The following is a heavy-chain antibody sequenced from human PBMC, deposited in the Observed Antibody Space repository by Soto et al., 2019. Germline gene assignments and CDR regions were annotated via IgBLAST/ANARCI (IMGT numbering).Heavy chain of an antibody. D-gene: IGHD2-2*01. CDR1: GFTFSSYA. J-gene: IGHJ4*02. CDR2: ITSGGST. Sequence: EVQLLESGGDLVQPGGSLRPSCAASGFTFSSYAMSWVRQAPGKGLEWVSTITSGGSTYSANSVKGRFTISRDNSKKTVYLEMNSLRAEDTAVYYCGKRYCSSSSCYGGSLDYWGQGTLVTVSS. CDR3: GKRYCSSSSCYGGSLDY. V-gene: IGHV3-23*01.